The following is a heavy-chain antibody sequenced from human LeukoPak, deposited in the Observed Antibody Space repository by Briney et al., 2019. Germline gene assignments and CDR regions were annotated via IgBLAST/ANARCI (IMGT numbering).Heavy chain of an antibody. Sequence: SGTLSLTCTVSGGSISSSSYYWGWIRQPPGKGLEWIGSIYYSGSTYYNPSLKSRVTISVDTSKNQFSLKLSSVTAADTAVYYCARERWFDPWGQGTLVTVSS. CDR2: IYYSGST. V-gene: IGHV4-39*07. CDR1: GGSISSSSYY. J-gene: IGHJ5*02. CDR3: ARERWFDP.